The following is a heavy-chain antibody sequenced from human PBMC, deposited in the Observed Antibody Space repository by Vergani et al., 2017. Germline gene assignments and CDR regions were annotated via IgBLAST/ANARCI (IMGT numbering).Heavy chain of an antibody. J-gene: IGHJ4*02. CDR1: GFTFDDYA. V-gene: IGHV3-9*01. CDR2: ISWYSGSI. D-gene: IGHD4-17*01. CDR3: AKIHSIRGDYVEDGFDY. Sequence: EVQLVESGGGLVQPGRSLRLSCAASGFTFDDYAMHWVRQAPGKGLEWVSGISWYSGSIGYADSVKGRFTISRDNAKNSLYLQMNSLRAEDTALYYCAKIHSIRGDYVEDGFDYWGQGTLVTVSS.